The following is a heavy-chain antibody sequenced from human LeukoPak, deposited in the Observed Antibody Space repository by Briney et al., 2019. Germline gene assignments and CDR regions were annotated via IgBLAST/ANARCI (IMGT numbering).Heavy chain of an antibody. V-gene: IGHV4-61*01. CDR3: ARVGDSYSSGWYDAPYYFDY. CDR2: IYYSGST. CDR1: GGSVSSGSYY. Sequence: SETLSLTCTVSGGSVSSGSYYWSWIRQPPEKGLEWIGYIYYSGSTNYNPSLKSRVTISVDTSKNQFSLKLSSVTAADTAVYYCARVGDSYSSGWYDAPYYFDYWGQGTLVTVSS. J-gene: IGHJ4*02. D-gene: IGHD6-19*01.